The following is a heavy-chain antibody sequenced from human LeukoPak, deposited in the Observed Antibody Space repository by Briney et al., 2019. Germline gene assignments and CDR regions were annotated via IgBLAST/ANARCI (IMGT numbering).Heavy chain of an antibody. D-gene: IGHD5-18*01. CDR1: GFTFSSYG. J-gene: IGHJ2*01. V-gene: IGHV3-30*18. CDR2: ISYDGSNK. CDR3: AKEPYTYGSNWYFDL. Sequence: PGGSLRLSCAASGFTFSSYGMHWVRQAPGKGLEWVAVISYDGSNKYYVDSVKGRVTISRDNSKNTLYLQMNSLRAEDTAVYYCAKEPYTYGSNWYFDLRGRGTLVTVSS.